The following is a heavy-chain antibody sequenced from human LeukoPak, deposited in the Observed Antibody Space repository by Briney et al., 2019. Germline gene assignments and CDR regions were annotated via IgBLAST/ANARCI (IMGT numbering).Heavy chain of an antibody. CDR2: IIPIFGTA. J-gene: IGHJ4*02. D-gene: IGHD1-26*01. Sequence: ASVKVSCKASGGTFSSYAISWVRQAPGQGLEWMGGIIPIFGTANYAQKFQGRVTITTDESTSTAYMELSSLRSEDTAVCYCARSIFLVGAPTFDYWGQGTLVTVSS. CDR3: ARSIFLVGAPTFDY. V-gene: IGHV1-69*05. CDR1: GGTFSSYA.